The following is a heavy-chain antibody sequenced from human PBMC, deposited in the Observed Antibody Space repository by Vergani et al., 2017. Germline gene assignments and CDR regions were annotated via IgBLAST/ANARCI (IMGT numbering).Heavy chain of an antibody. CDR2: ISSSSSTI. D-gene: IGHD3-3*01. Sequence: EVQLVESGGGLVQPGGSLRLSCAASGFTFSSYSMNWVRQAPGKGLEWVSYISSSSSTIYYADSVKGRFTISRDNAKNSLYLQMNSLRAEDTAVYYCASFRVGSIGDLPPWGQGTLVTVSS. V-gene: IGHV3-48*01. CDR1: GFTFSSYS. CDR3: ASFRVGSIGDLPP. J-gene: IGHJ5*02.